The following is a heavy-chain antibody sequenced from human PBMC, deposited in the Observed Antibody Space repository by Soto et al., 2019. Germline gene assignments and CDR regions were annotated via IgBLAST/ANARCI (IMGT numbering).Heavy chain of an antibody. CDR2: IYWNDDN. V-gene: IGHV2-5*01. D-gene: IGHD2-2*01. J-gene: IGHJ5*02. CDR1: GFSHSTSGVG. CDR3: AHRLPPVVPAAAGYVWFAP. Sequence: SGPTLVNPTQTLTLTCTFSGFSHSTSGVGLGWIRQPPGKALEWLALIYWNDDNRYSQSLKSRLTITKDTSKNQQVLTMTNMDPVDTATYSCAHRLPPVVPAAAGYVWFAPWGQGTLVTVSS.